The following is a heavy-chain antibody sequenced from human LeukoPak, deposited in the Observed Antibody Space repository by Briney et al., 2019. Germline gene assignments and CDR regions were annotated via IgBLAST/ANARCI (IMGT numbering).Heavy chain of an antibody. J-gene: IGHJ4*02. V-gene: IGHV3-11*04. D-gene: IGHD3-3*01. CDR3: ARGQFLEWFFDY. CDR1: GFTSSTAW. Sequence: PGGSLTLSCAISGFTSSTAWLTWIRQAPGKGLEWVSYISSSGSTVYYADSVKGRFTISRDNAKNSLYLQMNSLRAEDTAVYYCARGQFLEWFFDYWGQGTLVTVSS. CDR2: ISSSGSTV.